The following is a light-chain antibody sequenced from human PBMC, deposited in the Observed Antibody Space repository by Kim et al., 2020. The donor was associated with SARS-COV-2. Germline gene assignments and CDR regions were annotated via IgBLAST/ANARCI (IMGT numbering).Light chain of an antibody. Sequence: LGQTVSTPCHGDTLRVFFSTWYQQNPGQAPVLVIYAKDNRPSGIPARFSGSSSGDTASLTITGAQAEDEADYYCNSRDNSGNRVLFGGGTKLTVL. V-gene: IGLV3-19*01. CDR1: TLRVFF. J-gene: IGLJ3*02. CDR3: NSRDNSGNRVL. CDR2: AKD.